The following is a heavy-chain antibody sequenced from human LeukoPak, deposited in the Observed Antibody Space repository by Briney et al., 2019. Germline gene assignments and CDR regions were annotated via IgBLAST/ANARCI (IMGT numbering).Heavy chain of an antibody. CDR2: IYNIEAT. V-gene: IGHV4-59*01. D-gene: IGHD5-18*01. J-gene: IGHJ5*02. CDR1: DGSMTNYH. Sequence: SETLSLTCTVSDGSMTNYHWTWIRQSPGKAPDYIGYIYNIEATNYNPSLKSRVTVSVDMSKKKFSLRLNSVTAADTAVYYCARGSDGYRFDPWGQGLLVTVSS. CDR3: ARGSDGYRFDP.